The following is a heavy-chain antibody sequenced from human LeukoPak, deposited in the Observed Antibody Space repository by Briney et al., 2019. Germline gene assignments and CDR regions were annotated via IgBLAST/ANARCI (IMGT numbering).Heavy chain of an antibody. V-gene: IGHV3-11*04. CDR1: GFTFSDYY. CDR2: ITSSGSTI. D-gene: IGHD6-6*01. J-gene: IGHJ4*02. CDR3: ARLHEYSSSFLDY. Sequence: GGSLRLSCAASGFTFSDYYMTWIRQAPWKGLEWVSYITSSGSTIYYADSIKGRFTISRDNAKNSLYLQMNSLRAEDTAVYYCARLHEYSSSFLDYWGQGTLVTVSS.